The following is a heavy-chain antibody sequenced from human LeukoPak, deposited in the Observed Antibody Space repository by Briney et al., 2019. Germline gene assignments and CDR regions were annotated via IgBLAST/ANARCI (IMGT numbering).Heavy chain of an antibody. J-gene: IGHJ5*02. Sequence: SETLSLTCTVSGGSISSSSYYWGWIRQPPGKGLEWIGSIYYSGSTYYNPSLKSRVTISVDTSKNQFSLKLSSVTAADTAVYYCARDSSSWYGRIGWFDPWGQGTLVTVSS. D-gene: IGHD6-13*01. CDR3: ARDSSSWYGRIGWFDP. CDR1: GGSISSSSYY. CDR2: IYYSGST. V-gene: IGHV4-39*07.